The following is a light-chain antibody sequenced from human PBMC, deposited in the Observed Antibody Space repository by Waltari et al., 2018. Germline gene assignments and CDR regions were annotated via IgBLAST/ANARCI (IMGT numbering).Light chain of an antibody. CDR3: QQHGTLPAT. J-gene: IGKJ1*01. V-gene: IGKV3-20*01. CDR1: QSVGSSS. CDR2: RAS. Sequence: EVVLTQSPGTASLSPGERVTPPCGASQSVGSSSLAWYQQKPGQAPRLVIYRASRRATGIPDRFSGSGSGTDFSLTISRLEPEDLAVYYCQQHGTLPATFGQGPKVEIK.